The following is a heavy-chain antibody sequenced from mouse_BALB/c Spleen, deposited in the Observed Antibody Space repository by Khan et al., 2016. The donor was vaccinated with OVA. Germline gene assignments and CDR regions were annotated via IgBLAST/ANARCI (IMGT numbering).Heavy chain of an antibody. CDR3: SRSNGNYWFAY. CDR2: INTYTGEA. D-gene: IGHD2-1*01. V-gene: IGHV9-3-1*01. Sequence: QIQLVQSGPELKKPGETVKISCKATGYTLTDYGMNWVKQAPGKGLKWMGWINTYTGEATYADDFKGRFAFSLETSANTAYLQINNLKTEDTATXFCSRSNGNYWFAYWGQGTLVTVS. J-gene: IGHJ3*01. CDR1: GYTLTDYG.